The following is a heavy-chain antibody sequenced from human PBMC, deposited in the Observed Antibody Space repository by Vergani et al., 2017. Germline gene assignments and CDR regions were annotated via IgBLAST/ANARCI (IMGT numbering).Heavy chain of an antibody. Sequence: QVQLVQSGAEVKKPGASVKVSCKVSGYTLTELSMHWVRQAPGKGLEWMGGFDPEDGETIYAQKFQGRVTMTEDTSTDTAYMELSSVTAADTAVYYCARAPYCGGDCYKGEPQGALDYWGQGTLVTVSS. J-gene: IGHJ4*02. CDR3: ARAPYCGGDCYKGEPQGALDY. CDR2: FDPEDGET. V-gene: IGHV1-24*01. D-gene: IGHD2-21*02. CDR1: GYTLTELS.